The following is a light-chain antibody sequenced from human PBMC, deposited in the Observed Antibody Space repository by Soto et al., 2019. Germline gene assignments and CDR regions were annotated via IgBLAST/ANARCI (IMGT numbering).Light chain of an antibody. CDR3: QQSESTSWT. CDR2: AAS. Sequence: DIQITQSPSSLSASVRERFTITCRASQTINSYLNWYQQKPGKAPKLLIYAASTLQSGVPSRFSGSGSGTDFTLTISSLRPEDFATYYCQQSESTSWTFGQGTKVDIK. V-gene: IGKV1-39*01. J-gene: IGKJ1*01. CDR1: QTINSY.